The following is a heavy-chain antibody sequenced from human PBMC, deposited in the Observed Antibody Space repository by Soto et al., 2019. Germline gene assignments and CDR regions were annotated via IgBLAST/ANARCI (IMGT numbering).Heavy chain of an antibody. Sequence: ASVKVSCKASGYTFTSYDINWVRQATGQGLEWMGWMNPNSGNTGYAQKFQGRVTMTRNTSISTAYMELSSLRSEDTAVYYCARGRRRKLWFGELYWFDPWGQGTLVTVSS. CDR3: ARGRRRKLWFGELYWFDP. D-gene: IGHD3-10*01. CDR1: GYTFTSYD. J-gene: IGHJ5*02. V-gene: IGHV1-8*01. CDR2: MNPNSGNT.